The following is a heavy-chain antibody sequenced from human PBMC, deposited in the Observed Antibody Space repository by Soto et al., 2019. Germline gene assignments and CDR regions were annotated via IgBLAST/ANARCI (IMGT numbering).Heavy chain of an antibody. CDR1: GYTVTSYD. CDR2: MNPNSGNT. V-gene: IGHV1-8*01. Sequence: QVQLVQSGAEVKKPGASVKVSCKASGYTVTSYDINWVRQATGQGLEWMGWMNPNSGNTGYAQKFQGRVTMTRNTSISTAYMELSSLRSEDTAVYYCASRLFWSGYIGGMDVWGQGTTVTVSS. CDR3: ASRLFWSGYIGGMDV. J-gene: IGHJ6*02. D-gene: IGHD3-3*01.